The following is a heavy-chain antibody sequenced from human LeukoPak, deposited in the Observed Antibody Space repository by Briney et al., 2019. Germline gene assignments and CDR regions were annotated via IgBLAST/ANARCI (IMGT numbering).Heavy chain of an antibody. V-gene: IGHV4-59*08. D-gene: IGHD3-10*01. CDR3: ARRRGSGSFYDY. CDR2: IYYSGST. Sequence: SETLSLTCTVSGASISSYYWSWIRQPPGKGLEWIGYIYYSGSTNYNPSLKSRVTISVDTSKNQFSLKLSSVTAADTAVYYCARRRGSGSFYDYWGQGTLVTVSS. J-gene: IGHJ4*02. CDR1: GASISSYY.